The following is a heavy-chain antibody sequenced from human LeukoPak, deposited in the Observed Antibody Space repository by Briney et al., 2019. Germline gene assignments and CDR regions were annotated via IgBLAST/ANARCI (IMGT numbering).Heavy chain of an antibody. Sequence: SETLSLTCAVYGGSFSGYYWSWIRQPPGKGLEWIGEINHSGSTNYNPSLKSRVTISVDTSKNQFSLKLSSVTAADTAVYYCARDQGGLNWFDPWGQGTLVTVSS. D-gene: IGHD1-26*01. CDR1: GGSFSGYY. CDR3: ARDQGGLNWFDP. J-gene: IGHJ5*02. V-gene: IGHV4-34*01. CDR2: INHSGST.